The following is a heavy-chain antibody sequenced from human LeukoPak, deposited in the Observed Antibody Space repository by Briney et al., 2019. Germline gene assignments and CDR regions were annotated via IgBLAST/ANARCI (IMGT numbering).Heavy chain of an antibody. CDR1: GFTFSAST. Sequence: GGSLRLSCVASGFTFSASTMHWVRQAPGKGLEWVAVLSYDGFTQYYADSVKGRFTISRDNSKNTLYLQMNSLRPEDTAVYHCARDRLPSDQDDFDYWGRGTLVTVSS. D-gene: IGHD5/OR15-5a*01. CDR3: ARDRLPSDQDDFDY. CDR2: LSYDGFTQ. J-gene: IGHJ4*02. V-gene: IGHV3-30*04.